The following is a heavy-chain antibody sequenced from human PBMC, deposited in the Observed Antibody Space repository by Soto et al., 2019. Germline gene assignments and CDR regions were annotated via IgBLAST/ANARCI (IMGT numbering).Heavy chain of an antibody. Sequence: PGESLKISCKGSGYSFTSYWIGWVRQMPGKGLQLMGIIYPGDSETRYSPSFQGRVTISADRSISTAYLQWSSLEASDTAMYYCARHTSDRYGSDYWGQGTLVTVSS. J-gene: IGHJ4*02. D-gene: IGHD5-18*01. CDR3: ARHTSDRYGSDY. V-gene: IGHV5-51*01. CDR2: IYPGDSET. CDR1: GYSFTSYW.